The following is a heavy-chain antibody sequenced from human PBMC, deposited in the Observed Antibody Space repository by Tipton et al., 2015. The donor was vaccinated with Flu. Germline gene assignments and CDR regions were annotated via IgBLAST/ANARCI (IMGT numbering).Heavy chain of an antibody. D-gene: IGHD5-12*01. Sequence: GLVKPSETLSLTCTVSGGSVSSGSYYWSWIRQPPGKGLEWIGYIYYSGSTNYNPYLKSRVTISVDTSNNQFSLKLSAVTAADTAVYYCARGCGLYYYYYMDVWGKGTTVTVSS. V-gene: IGHV4-61*01. CDR1: GGSVSSGSYY. J-gene: IGHJ6*03. CDR2: IYYSGST. CDR3: ARGCGLYYYYYMDV.